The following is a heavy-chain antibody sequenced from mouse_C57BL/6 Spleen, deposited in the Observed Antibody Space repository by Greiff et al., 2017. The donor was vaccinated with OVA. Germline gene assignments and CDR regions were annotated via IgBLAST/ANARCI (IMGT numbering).Heavy chain of an antibody. D-gene: IGHD2-3*01. J-gene: IGHJ3*01. CDR2: IDPETGGT. CDR1: GYTFTDYE. Sequence: VKLKQSGAELVRPGASVTLSCKASGYTFTDYEMHWVKQTPVHGLEWIGAIDPETGGTAYNQKFKGKAILTADKSSSTAYMELRSLTSEDSAVYYCTRRWLLRFFAYWGQGTLVTVSA. V-gene: IGHV1-15*01. CDR3: TRRWLLRFFAY.